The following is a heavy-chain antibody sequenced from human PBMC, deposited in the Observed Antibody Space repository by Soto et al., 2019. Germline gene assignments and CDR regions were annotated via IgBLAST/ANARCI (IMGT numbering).Heavy chain of an antibody. CDR2: IIPIFGTA. J-gene: IGHJ6*02. Sequence: QVQLVQSGAEVKKPGSSVKVSCKASGGTFSSYAISWVRQAPGQGLEWMGGIIPIFGTANYAQKFQGRVTITADKSTSTAYMELSSLRSEDTAVYYCASNVVVVAATYYGMDVWDQGTTVTVSS. CDR1: GGTFSSYA. CDR3: ASNVVVVAATYYGMDV. V-gene: IGHV1-69*06. D-gene: IGHD2-15*01.